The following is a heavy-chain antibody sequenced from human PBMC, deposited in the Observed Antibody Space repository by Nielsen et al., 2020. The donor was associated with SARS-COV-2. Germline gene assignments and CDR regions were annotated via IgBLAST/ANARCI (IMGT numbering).Heavy chain of an antibody. Sequence: SETLSLTCSVSGGSIGTYYWSWIRQPAGKGLEWIGRIYTSGSTNYNPSLKSRVTMSVDTSKNQFSLKLSSVTAADTAVYYCARDSSGWHYFDYWGQGTLVTVSS. J-gene: IGHJ4*02. D-gene: IGHD6-19*01. CDR3: ARDSSGWHYFDY. CDR2: IYTSGST. V-gene: IGHV4-4*07. CDR1: GGSIGTYY.